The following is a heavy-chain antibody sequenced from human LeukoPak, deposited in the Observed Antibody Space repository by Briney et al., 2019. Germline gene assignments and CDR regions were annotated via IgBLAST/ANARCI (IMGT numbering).Heavy chain of an antibody. D-gene: IGHD3-3*01. V-gene: IGHV3-11*01. CDR3: ARFMHYDFWSGYYTPYYYYGMDV. CDR1: GFTFSDYY. Sequence: GGSLRLSCAASGFTFSDYYMSWIRQAPGKGLEWVSYISGSGSTIYYADSVKGRFTISRDNAKNSLYLQMNSLRAEDTAVYYCARFMHYDFWSGYYTPYYYYGMDVWGQGTTVTVSS. CDR2: ISGSGSTI. J-gene: IGHJ6*02.